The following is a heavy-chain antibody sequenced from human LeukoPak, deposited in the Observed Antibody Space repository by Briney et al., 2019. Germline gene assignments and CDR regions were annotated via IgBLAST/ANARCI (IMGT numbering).Heavy chain of an antibody. V-gene: IGHV4-39*01. CDR3: ARHPIGYSYEKYYFDY. CDR2: IYYSGST. D-gene: IGHD5-18*01. CDR1: GGSISSSSYY. Sequence: PSETLSLTCTVSGGSISSSSYYWGWIRQPPGNGLEWIGSIYYSGSTYYNPSLKSRVTISVDTSKNQFSLKLSSVTAADTAVYYCARHPIGYSYEKYYFDYWGQGTLVTVSS. J-gene: IGHJ4*02.